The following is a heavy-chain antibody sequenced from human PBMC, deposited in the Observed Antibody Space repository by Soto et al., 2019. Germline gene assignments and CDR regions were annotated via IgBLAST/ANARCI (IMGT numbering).Heavy chain of an antibody. CDR3: ARVTGGDGYNYYFDY. V-gene: IGHV1-69*13. CDR1: GGTLSSYA. J-gene: IGHJ4*02. Sequence: SLKVSCKASGGTLSSYAISWVRQAPGQGLEWMGGIIPIFGTANYAQKFQGRVTITADESTSTAYMELSSLRSEDTAVYYCARVTGGDGYNYYFDYWGQGTLVTVSS. CDR2: IIPIFGTA. D-gene: IGHD2-21*01.